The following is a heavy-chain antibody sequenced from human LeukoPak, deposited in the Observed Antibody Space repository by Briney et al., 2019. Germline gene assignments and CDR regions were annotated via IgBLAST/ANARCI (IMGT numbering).Heavy chain of an antibody. CDR3: AGANRYSSNAWGDYYYYMDV. D-gene: IGHD6-13*01. CDR2: IIPIFGTA. Sequence: SVKVSCKASGGTFSSYAISWVRQAPGQGLEWMGGIIPIFGTANYAQKFQGRVTITTDESTSTAYMELSSLRSEDTAVYYCAGANRYSSNAWGDYYYYMDVWGKGTTVTVSS. CDR1: GGTFSSYA. V-gene: IGHV1-69*05. J-gene: IGHJ6*03.